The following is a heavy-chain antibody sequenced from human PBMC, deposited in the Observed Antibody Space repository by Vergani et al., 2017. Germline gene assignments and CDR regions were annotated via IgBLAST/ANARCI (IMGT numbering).Heavy chain of an antibody. V-gene: IGHV1-69*13. J-gene: IGHJ6*02. D-gene: IGHD5-12*01. Sequence: QVQLVQSGAEVKKPGSSVKVSCKASGGTFSSYAISWVRQAPGQGLEWMGRIIPIFGTANYAQKFQGRVTITADESTSTAYMELSSLRSEDTAVYYCATPRLRFSYYYYYGMDVWGQGTTVTVFS. CDR1: GGTFSSYA. CDR3: ATPRLRFSYYYYYGMDV. CDR2: IIPIFGTA.